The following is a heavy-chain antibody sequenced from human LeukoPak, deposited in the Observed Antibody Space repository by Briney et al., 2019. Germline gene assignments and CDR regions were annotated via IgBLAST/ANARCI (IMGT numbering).Heavy chain of an antibody. J-gene: IGHJ4*02. Sequence: PSETLSLTCTVSGGSISSSSFYWGWIRQPPGKGLDYIGSIYYTGSTYYNPSLKTRVTISVDTSKNQFSLKLSSVTAADTAMYYCARLKGDHFDYWGQGTLVTVSS. CDR1: GGSISSSSFY. CDR2: IYYTGST. V-gene: IGHV4-39*01. D-gene: IGHD2-21*02. CDR3: ARLKGDHFDY.